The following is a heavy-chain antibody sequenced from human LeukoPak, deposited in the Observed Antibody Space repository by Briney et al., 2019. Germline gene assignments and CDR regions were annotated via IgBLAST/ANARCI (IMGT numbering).Heavy chain of an antibody. CDR1: GGSISSSSYY. Sequence: PSETLSLTCTVSGGSISSSSYYWGWIRQPPGKGLEWIASIYHSGNTYYNPSLKSRVTISVDTSKNQFSLKLSSVTAADTALYYCAREYGSSSFDYWGQGTLVTVSS. CDR3: AREYGSSSFDY. J-gene: IGHJ4*02. CDR2: IYHSGNT. D-gene: IGHD2-15*01. V-gene: IGHV4-39*07.